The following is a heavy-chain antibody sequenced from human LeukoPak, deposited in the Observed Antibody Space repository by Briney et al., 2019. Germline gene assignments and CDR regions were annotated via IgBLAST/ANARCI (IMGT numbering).Heavy chain of an antibody. V-gene: IGHV4-39*07. D-gene: IGHD3-10*01. J-gene: IGHJ5*02. CDR2: IYYSGST. Sequence: SETLSLTRTVSGGSISSSSYYWGWIRQPPGKGLEWIGSIYYSGSTYYNPSLKSRVTISVDTSKNQFSLKLSSVTAADTAVYYCARGGYYGWGNDFRFDPWGQGTLVTVSS. CDR1: GGSISSSSYY. CDR3: ARGGYYGWGNDFRFDP.